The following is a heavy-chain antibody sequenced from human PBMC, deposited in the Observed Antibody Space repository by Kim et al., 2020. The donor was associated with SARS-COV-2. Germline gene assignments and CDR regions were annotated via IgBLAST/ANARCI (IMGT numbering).Heavy chain of an antibody. V-gene: IGHV4-59*01. CDR1: GGSISSYY. CDR2: IYYSGST. D-gene: IGHD6-13*01. CDR3: AREGIADIFDY. J-gene: IGHJ4*02. Sequence: SETLSLTCTVSGGSISSYYWSWIRQPPGKGLEWIGYIYYSGSTNYNPSLKSRVTISVDTSKNQFSLKLSSVTAADTAVYYCAREGIADIFDYWGQGTLVTVSS.